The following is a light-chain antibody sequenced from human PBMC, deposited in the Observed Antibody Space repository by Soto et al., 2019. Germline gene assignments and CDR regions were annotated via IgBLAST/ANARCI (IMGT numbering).Light chain of an antibody. CDR2: DVS. CDR3: SSFTSSSTRV. CDR1: SSDIGNYNY. J-gene: IGLJ1*01. V-gene: IGLV2-14*03. Sequence: QAVVTQPASVSGSPGQSITISCTGTSSDIGNYNYVSWYQQHPGKAPKFMIYDVSNRPSGVSNRFSGSKSGNTASLTISGLQADDEADYYCSSFTSSSTRVFGTGTKVTVL.